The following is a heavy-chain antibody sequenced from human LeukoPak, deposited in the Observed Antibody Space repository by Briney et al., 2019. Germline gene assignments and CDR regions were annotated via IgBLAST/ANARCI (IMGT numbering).Heavy chain of an antibody. CDR3: AKDTVGNYYGSGSYYTRYFDP. D-gene: IGHD3-10*01. Sequence: GGSLRLSCAASGFTFSNYAMSWVRQAPGRGPEWVSAISSSGDRTYYADSVKGRFTISRDNSKNTLYLQMNSLRAEDTAVYYCAKDTVGNYYGSGSYYTRYFDPWGQGTLVTVSS. V-gene: IGHV3-23*01. CDR1: GFTFSNYA. CDR2: ISSSGDRT. J-gene: IGHJ5*02.